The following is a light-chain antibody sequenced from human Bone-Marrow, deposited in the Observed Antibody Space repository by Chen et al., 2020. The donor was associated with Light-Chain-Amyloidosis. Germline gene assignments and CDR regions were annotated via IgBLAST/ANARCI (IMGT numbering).Light chain of an antibody. Sequence: IVLTQSPGTLSLSPGERATLSCRTSQSISASYLAWYQHKPGQAPRLLMYDASTRATGIPDRVSGSGSGTDFTLSISRLEPEDFAVYYCQHCGHSPKTFGQGTKVEIK. V-gene: IGKV3-20*01. CDR3: QHCGHSPKT. J-gene: IGKJ1*01. CDR1: QSISASY. CDR2: DAS.